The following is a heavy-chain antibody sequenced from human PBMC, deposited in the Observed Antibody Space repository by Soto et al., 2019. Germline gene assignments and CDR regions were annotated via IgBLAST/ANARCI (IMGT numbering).Heavy chain of an antibody. V-gene: IGHV5-10-1*04. J-gene: IGHJ6*02. CDR2: IDPSDSYT. Sequence: XESLKISCKGSGDSFTSYWISWVRQMPGKGLEWMGRIDPSDSYTNYSPSFQGQVTISADKSISTAYLQWSSLKASDTAMYYCARAPPYYYGSGASGMDVWGQGTTVTVSS. D-gene: IGHD3-10*01. CDR3: ARAPPYYYGSGASGMDV. CDR1: GDSFTSYW.